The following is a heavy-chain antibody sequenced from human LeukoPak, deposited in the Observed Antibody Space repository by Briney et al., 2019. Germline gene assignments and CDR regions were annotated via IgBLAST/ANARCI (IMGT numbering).Heavy chain of an antibody. CDR3: ARIHRYCSGGACYVLDN. J-gene: IGHJ4*02. V-gene: IGHV4-59*02. CDR2: VYYSGST. Sequence: SETLSLTCTVSGGSVSGYYWGWIRQPPGRGLEWIGYVYYSGSTNYNPSFKSRITISVDTSRNQFSLQLSSVTAADTAVYYCARIHRYCSGGACYVLDNWGRGTLVTVSS. CDR1: GGSVSGYY. D-gene: IGHD2-15*01.